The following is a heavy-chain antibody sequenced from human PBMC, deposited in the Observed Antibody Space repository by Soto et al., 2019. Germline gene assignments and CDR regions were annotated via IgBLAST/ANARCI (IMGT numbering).Heavy chain of an antibody. Sequence: QVRLEQSGPEVKKTGASVRVSCKASGYTFTSYVSRWVRQAPGQGLGWMGWINIYSGDANYAQRFQDRVTMTRDTSTNTDYMERRSLRPDDTAVYYCARSLYYYDNSGLAYWGQGTLSTVSS. CDR3: ARSLYYYDNSGLAY. CDR1: GYTFTSYV. D-gene: IGHD3-22*01. J-gene: IGHJ4*02. CDR2: INIYSGDA. V-gene: IGHV1-18*01.